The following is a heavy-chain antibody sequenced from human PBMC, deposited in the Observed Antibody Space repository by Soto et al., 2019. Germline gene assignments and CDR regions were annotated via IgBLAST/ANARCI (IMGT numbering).Heavy chain of an antibody. V-gene: IGHV3-23*01. Sequence: PGGSLRLSCAASGFTFSSYAMSWVRQAPGKGLEWVSTISGNGGSTHYADAVKGRFTISGDTSMNTLYLQMNSLRAEDTAIYYCANGKANTVFRVYTLFDYWGQGTPVTVSS. CDR2: ISGNGGST. CDR3: ANGKANTVFRVYTLFDY. D-gene: IGHD3-3*01. J-gene: IGHJ4*02. CDR1: GFTFSSYA.